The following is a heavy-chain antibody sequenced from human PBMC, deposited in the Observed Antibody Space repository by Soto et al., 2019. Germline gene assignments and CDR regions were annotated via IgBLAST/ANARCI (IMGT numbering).Heavy chain of an antibody. J-gene: IGHJ5*02. CDR2: IYYSGST. Sequence: SETLSLTCTVSGGSISSYYWSWIRQPPGKGLEWIGYIYYSGSTNYNPSLKSRVTISVDTSKNQFSLKLSSVTAADTDVYYCARETLWFGELLTYNWFDPWGQGTLVTVSS. D-gene: IGHD3-10*01. CDR1: GGSISSYY. CDR3: ARETLWFGELLTYNWFDP. V-gene: IGHV4-59*01.